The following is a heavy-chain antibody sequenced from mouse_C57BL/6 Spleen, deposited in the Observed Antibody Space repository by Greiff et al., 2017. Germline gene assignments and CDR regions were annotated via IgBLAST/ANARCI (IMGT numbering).Heavy chain of an antibody. CDR2: IYPGNSDT. D-gene: IGHD1-1*01. J-gene: IGHJ4*01. V-gene: IGHV1-5*01. CDR1: GYTFTSYW. CDR3: TRIDYYGSSYGYAMDY. Sequence: VQLKQSGTVLARPGASVKMSCKTSGYTFTSYWMHWVKQRPGPGLEWIGAIYPGNSDTSYNQKFKGKAKLTAVTSASTAYMELSSLTNEDSAVYYCTRIDYYGSSYGYAMDYWGQGTSVTVSS.